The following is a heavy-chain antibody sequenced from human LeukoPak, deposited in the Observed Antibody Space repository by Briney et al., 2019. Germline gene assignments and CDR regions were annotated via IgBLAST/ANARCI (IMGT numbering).Heavy chain of an antibody. CDR1: GFTFSSYT. V-gene: IGHV3-64*01. CDR3: ARVMMGATESNYNYYVMDV. J-gene: IGHJ6*02. CDR2: IISHGGST. Sequence: PGGSLRLSCAASGFTFSSYTMHWVRQAPGKGLEYVAAIISHGGSTYYANSVQGRFTISRDNSKNTLYLQMGSLRAEDKAVYYCARVMMGATESNYNYYVMDVWGQGTTVTVSS. D-gene: IGHD1-26*01.